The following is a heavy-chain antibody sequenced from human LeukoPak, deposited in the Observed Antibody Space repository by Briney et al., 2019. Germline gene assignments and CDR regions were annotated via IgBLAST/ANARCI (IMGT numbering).Heavy chain of an antibody. CDR3: ARDPMWDYYDSSGFDY. D-gene: IGHD3-22*01. CDR2: IKQDGSDK. J-gene: IGHJ4*02. V-gene: IGHV3-7*01. CDR1: GFTFSSYW. Sequence: TGGSLRLSCAASGFTFSSYWMSWVRQAPGKGLEWVANIKQDGSDKYYADSVKGRFTISRDNAKNSLYLQMNSLRAEDTAVYYCARDPMWDYYDSSGFDYWGQGTLVTVSS.